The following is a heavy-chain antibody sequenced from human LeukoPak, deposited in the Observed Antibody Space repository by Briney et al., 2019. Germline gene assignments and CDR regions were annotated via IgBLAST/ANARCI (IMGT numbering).Heavy chain of an antibody. V-gene: IGHV3-21*01. J-gene: IGHJ6*02. D-gene: IGHD3-10*01. CDR2: ISSSSSYI. CDR3: ARDRGKYYGMDV. Sequence: PGGSLRLSCAASGFTFSSYSMNWVRQAPGKGLEWVSSISSSSSYIYYADSVKGRFTISRDNAKNSLYLQMNSLRAEDTAVYYCARDRGKYYGMDVWGQGTTVTASS. CDR1: GFTFSSYS.